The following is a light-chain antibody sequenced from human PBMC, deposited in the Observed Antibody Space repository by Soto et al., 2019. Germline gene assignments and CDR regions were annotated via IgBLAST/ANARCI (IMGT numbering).Light chain of an antibody. CDR1: NNDVGGYNY. J-gene: IGLJ3*02. V-gene: IGLV2-14*01. CDR3: SSFTSVHTGV. CDR2: HVT. Sequence: QSVLTQPASVSGSPGQSITISCTGSNNDVGGYNYVSWYQQHPGKVPKLLIYHVTNRPSGISDRFSGSKSGNTASLTISGLQPEEEADYYCSSFTSVHTGVFGGGTKVTVL.